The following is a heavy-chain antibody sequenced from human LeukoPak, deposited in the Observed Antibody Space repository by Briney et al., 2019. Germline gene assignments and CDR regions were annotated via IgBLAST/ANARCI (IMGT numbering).Heavy chain of an antibody. D-gene: IGHD6-13*01. CDR2: IYTSGTT. J-gene: IGHJ2*01. CDR3: CSSWLNYWYFDL. Sequence: PSQTLSLTCTVSGGSISSGSFYWSWIRQPAGRGLEWIGRIYTSGTTNYNPSLKSRVTISVDTSKNQFSLKLSSVTAADTAVYYCCSSWLNYWYFDLWGRGTLVTVSS. V-gene: IGHV4-61*02. CDR1: GGSISSGSFY.